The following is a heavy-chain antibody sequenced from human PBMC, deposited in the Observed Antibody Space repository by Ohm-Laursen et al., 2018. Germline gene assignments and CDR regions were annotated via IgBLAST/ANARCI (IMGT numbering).Heavy chain of an antibody. J-gene: IGHJ4*02. CDR3: ATSPHDIMSSKDY. Sequence: GTLSLTCDVSGLSISNSNWWGWIRQPPGKGLEWVGYLYYSGTTYYNPSLKSRVTMSVDTSKNQFSVKLTSVTAVNTAVYYCATSPHDIMSSKDYWGQGTLVTVSS. CDR1: GLSISNSNW. CDR2: LYYSGTT. D-gene: IGHD3-9*01. V-gene: IGHV4-28*01.